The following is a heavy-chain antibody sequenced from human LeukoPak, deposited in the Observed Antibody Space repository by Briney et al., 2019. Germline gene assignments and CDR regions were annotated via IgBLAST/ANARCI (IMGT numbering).Heavy chain of an antibody. D-gene: IGHD2-15*01. CDR1: GFTFSNYL. J-gene: IGHJ6*02. CDR3: ARERIDSNTFMYGMDV. V-gene: IGHV3-48*04. Sequence: GGSLRLSCAASGFTFSNYLMNWVRQAPGKGLEWVSYISSSSSTIYYADSVKGRFTISRDNAKNSLYLQMISLRAEDTAVYYCARERIDSNTFMYGMDVWGQGTTVTDSS. CDR2: ISSSSSTI.